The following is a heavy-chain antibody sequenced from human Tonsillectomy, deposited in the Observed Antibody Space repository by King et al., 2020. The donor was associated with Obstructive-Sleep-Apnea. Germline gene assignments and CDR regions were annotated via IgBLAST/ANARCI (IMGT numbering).Heavy chain of an antibody. D-gene: IGHD3-22*01. V-gene: IGHV4-38-2*02. J-gene: IGHJ4*02. CDR2: IYRGDRS. CDR1: GYSIGSGYY. CDR3: ARGLYYDSSYYYPFGN. Sequence: QLQESGPGLVKPSETLSLKCSVSGYSIGSGYYWAWLRRPPGESLEWGGSIYRGDRSVYTPSRPSRVTISSDTTKNFFSLTLTSVTAADSAVYFCARGLYYDSSYYYPFGNWGQGTVVIVSS.